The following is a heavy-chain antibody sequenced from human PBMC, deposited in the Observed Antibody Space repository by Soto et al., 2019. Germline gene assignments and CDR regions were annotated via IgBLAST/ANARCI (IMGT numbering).Heavy chain of an antibody. J-gene: IGHJ3*02. D-gene: IGHD5-18*01. CDR1: GFTFSSYS. V-gene: IGHV3-21*01. CDR2: ISSSSSYI. CDR3: ARDLDTAMVDDDAFDI. Sequence: EVQLVESGGGLVKPGGSLRLSCAASGFTFSSYSMNWVRQAPGKGLEWVSSISSSSSYIYYADSVKGRFTISRDNAKNSLYLQMNSLRAEDTAVYYCARDLDTAMVDDDAFDIWGQGTMVTVSS.